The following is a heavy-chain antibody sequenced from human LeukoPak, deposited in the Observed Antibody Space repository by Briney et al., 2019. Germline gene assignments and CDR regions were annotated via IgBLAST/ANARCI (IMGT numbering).Heavy chain of an antibody. J-gene: IGHJ4*02. CDR1: GLTFSSYR. D-gene: IGHD5-24*01. CDR2: ISSSGNYI. CDR3: AKERGYGYNHIDY. Sequence: GGSLRLSCAASGLTFSSYRMNWVRQAPGKGLEWVSSISSSGNYIYYADSVKGRFTISRDKSKNTVYLQMNSLRAEDTAVYYCAKERGYGYNHIDYWGQGTLVTVSS. V-gene: IGHV3-21*04.